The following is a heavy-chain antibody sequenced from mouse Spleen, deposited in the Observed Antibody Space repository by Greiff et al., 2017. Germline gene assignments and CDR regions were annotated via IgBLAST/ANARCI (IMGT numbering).Heavy chain of an antibody. CDR3: ASYRYDGRSPWFAY. CDR2: IWGDGST. Sequence: VMLVESGPGLVAPSQSLSITCTVSGFSLTGYGVNWVRQPPGKGLEWLGMIWGDGSTDYNSALKSRLSISKDNSKSQVFLKMNSLQTDDTARYYCASYRYDGRSPWFAYWGQGTLVTVSA. CDR1: GFSLTGYG. V-gene: IGHV2-6-7*01. J-gene: IGHJ3*01. D-gene: IGHD2-14*01.